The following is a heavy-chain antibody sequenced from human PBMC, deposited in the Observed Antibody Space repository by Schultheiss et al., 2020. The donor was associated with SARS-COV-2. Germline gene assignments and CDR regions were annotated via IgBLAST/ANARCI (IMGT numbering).Heavy chain of an antibody. D-gene: IGHD5-18*01. CDR2: IYYSGST. CDR1: GGSISSYY. CDR3: AREKNSYGYYYYYYGMDV. J-gene: IGHJ6*02. V-gene: IGHV4-59*12. Sequence: SETLSLTCTVSGGSISSYYWSWIRQPPGKGLEWIGYIYYSGSTNYNPSLKSRVTISVDTSKNQLSLKLSSVTAADTAVYYCAREKNSYGYYYYYYGMDVWGQGTTVTVSS.